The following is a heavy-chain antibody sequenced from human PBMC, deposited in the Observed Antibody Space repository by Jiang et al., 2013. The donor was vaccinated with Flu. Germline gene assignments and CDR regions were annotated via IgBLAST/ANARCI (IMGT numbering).Heavy chain of an antibody. V-gene: IGHV1-69*04. D-gene: IGHD1-26*01. CDR2: PSPRLNII. CDR3: ASTRGGFQEPFDY. J-gene: IGHJ4*02. Sequence: GAEVKKPGSSVKISCKASGDTFGNYAISWVRQALDKDLSGWQGPSPRLNIINYAQKFQDRVTITADKSTNTVYMELSSLRSDDTALYYCASTRGGFQEPFDYWGQGTKVTVSS. CDR1: GDTFGNYA.